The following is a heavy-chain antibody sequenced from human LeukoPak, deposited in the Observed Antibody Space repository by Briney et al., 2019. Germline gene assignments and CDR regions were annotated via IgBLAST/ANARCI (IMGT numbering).Heavy chain of an antibody. D-gene: IGHD6-6*01. Sequence: ASVKVSCKASGYTFTSYGISWVRQTPGQGLEWMGWINPNSGGTNYAQKFQGRVTMTRDTSISTAYMELSRLRSDDTAVYYCARDRPFDYWGQGTLVTVSS. J-gene: IGHJ4*02. CDR3: ARDRPFDY. CDR1: GYTFTSYG. CDR2: INPNSGGT. V-gene: IGHV1-2*02.